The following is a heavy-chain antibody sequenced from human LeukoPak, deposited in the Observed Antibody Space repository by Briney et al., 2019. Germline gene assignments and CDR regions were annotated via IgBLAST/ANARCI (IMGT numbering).Heavy chain of an antibody. J-gene: IGHJ5*02. V-gene: IGHV1-69*15. Sequence: GSSVKVSCKASGGTFSSYAISWVRQAPGQGLEWMGRIIPIFGTANYAQKFQGRVTITADESTSTAYMELSSLRSEDTAVYYCARDDVVGVAAAGRNWFDPWGQGTLVTVSS. CDR3: ARDDVVGVAAAGRNWFDP. CDR1: GGTFSSYA. D-gene: IGHD6-13*01. CDR2: IIPIFGTA.